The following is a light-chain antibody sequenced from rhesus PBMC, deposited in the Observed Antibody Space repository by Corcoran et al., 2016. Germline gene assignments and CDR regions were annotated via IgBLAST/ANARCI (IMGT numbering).Light chain of an antibody. Sequence: DIQMTQSPSSLSASVGDTVTITCRASQGISSYLAWYQQKPVKAPKPLIYSASNLESGGPSRFSGSESGTEFTLTISSLQPEDFATYYCQQYNSAPLTFGGGTKVKIK. J-gene: IGKJ4*01. CDR2: SAS. V-gene: IGKV1-37*01. CDR3: QQYNSAPLT. CDR1: QGISSY.